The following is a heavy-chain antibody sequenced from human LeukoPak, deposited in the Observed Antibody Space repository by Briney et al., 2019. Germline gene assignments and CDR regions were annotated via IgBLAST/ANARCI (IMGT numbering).Heavy chain of an antibody. D-gene: IGHD2-2*01. CDR3: AGFLGYCSSTSCWNWFDP. J-gene: IGHJ5*02. CDR2: IIPIFGTA. V-gene: IGHV1-69*13. CDR1: GGTFSSYA. Sequence: SVKVSCKASGGTFSSYAISWVRQAPGQGLEWMGGIIPIFGTANYAQKFQGRVTITADESTSTAYMELSSLRSKDTAVYYCAGFLGYCSSTSCWNWFDPWGQGTLVTVSS.